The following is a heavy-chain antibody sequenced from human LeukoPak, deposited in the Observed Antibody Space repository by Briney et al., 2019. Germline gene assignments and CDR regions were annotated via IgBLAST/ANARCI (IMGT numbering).Heavy chain of an antibody. CDR1: GFTFSSCA. Sequence: PGGSLRLSCAASGFTFSSCAMGWVRQAPGKGLEWVSAISGSGGSTYYADSVKGRFTISRDNSKNTLYLQMNSLRAEDTAVYYCAKGRRGGWYGSYFDYWGQGTLVTVTS. J-gene: IGHJ4*02. CDR3: AKGRRGGWYGSYFDY. CDR2: ISGSGGST. D-gene: IGHD6-19*01. V-gene: IGHV3-23*01.